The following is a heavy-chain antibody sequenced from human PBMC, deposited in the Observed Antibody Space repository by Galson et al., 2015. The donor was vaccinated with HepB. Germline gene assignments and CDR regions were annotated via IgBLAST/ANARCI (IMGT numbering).Heavy chain of an antibody. CDR3: ARGVGGTYSFGLIDAFDI. V-gene: IGHV3-64*01. D-gene: IGHD1-26*01. J-gene: IGHJ3*02. CDR2: ISRDGGST. CDR1: GFTFSHYA. Sequence: SLRLSCAASGFTFSHYAMHWVRQAPGKGLECVSAISRDGGSTYYANSVKGRFTISRDKSKNTLDLQMGSLRVEDMAVYYCARGVGGTYSFGLIDAFDIWGQGTMVTVSS.